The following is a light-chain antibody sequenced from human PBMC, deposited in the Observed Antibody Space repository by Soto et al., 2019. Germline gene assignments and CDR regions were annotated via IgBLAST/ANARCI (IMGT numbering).Light chain of an antibody. CDR3: QQYGSSPQT. Sequence: IVLTQSPATLSLSPGERATLSCRASQSVSSSYLAWYQQKPGQAPRLLIYGASNRAAGIPARFSGSGSGTDFTLTISRLEPEDFAVYYCQQYGSSPQTFGQGTKVDIK. J-gene: IGKJ1*01. V-gene: IGKV3-20*01. CDR1: QSVSSSY. CDR2: GAS.